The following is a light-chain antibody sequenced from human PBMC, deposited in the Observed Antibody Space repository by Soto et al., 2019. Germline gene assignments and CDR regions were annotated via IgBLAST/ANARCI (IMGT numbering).Light chain of an antibody. V-gene: IGLV2-14*01. CDR1: SNDVGRYSY. J-gene: IGLJ1*01. Sequence: QSALAQPASVSGSPGQSITISCTGSSNDVGRYSYVSWYQQHPGKTPKLIIYEVSLRPSGISDRFSASKSGNTASLTISGLQAEYEADYYCASYTSDTSRLFGTGTKVTVL. CDR3: ASYTSDTSRL. CDR2: EVS.